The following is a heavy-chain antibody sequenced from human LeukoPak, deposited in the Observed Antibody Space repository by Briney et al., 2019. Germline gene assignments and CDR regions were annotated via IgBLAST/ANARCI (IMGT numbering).Heavy chain of an antibody. Sequence: GGSLRLSCAASGFTFSSYEMNWVRQAPGKGLEWVSYISSSGSTIYYADSVKGRFTISRDNAKNSLYLQMNSLRAEDTAVYYCARANLQWFYVESHYFDYWGQGTLVTVSS. J-gene: IGHJ4*02. CDR2: ISSSGSTI. V-gene: IGHV3-48*03. CDR1: GFTFSSYE. D-gene: IGHD3-3*01. CDR3: ARANLQWFYVESHYFDY.